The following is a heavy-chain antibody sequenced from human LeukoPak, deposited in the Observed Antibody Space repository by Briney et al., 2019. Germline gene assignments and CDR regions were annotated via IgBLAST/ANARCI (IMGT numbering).Heavy chain of an antibody. D-gene: IGHD3-22*01. CDR1: GYTFTNYG. V-gene: IGHV1-18*01. CDR2: NSGYNGHT. J-gene: IGHJ4*02. Sequence: GASVKVSCKASGYTFTNYGISWVRQAPGQGLEWMGWNSGYNGHTNYAQKLQGRVTMTTDTSTSTAYMELRSLRSDDTAVYYCARGSTARYYYDSSGYYRGAFDYWGQGTLVTVSS. CDR3: ARGSTARYYYDSSGYYRGAFDY.